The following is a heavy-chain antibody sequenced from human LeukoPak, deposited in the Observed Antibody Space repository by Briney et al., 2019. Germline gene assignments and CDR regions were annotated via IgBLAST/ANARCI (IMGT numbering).Heavy chain of an antibody. V-gene: IGHV4-38-2*01. CDR2: IHHTGST. D-gene: IGHD2-2*01. CDR1: GYSISSGYY. CDR3: ARVLPGAASWFDP. J-gene: IGHJ5*02. Sequence: PSETLSLTCAVSGYSISSGYYWGWIRQPPGKGLEWIGNIHHTGSTYHSPSLTSRVTISVDTSKNQFFLKLTSVNAAGTAVYYCARVLPGAASWFDPWGRGTLVAVSS.